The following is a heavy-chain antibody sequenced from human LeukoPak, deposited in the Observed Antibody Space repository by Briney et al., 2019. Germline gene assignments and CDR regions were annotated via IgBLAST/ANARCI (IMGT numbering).Heavy chain of an antibody. J-gene: IGHJ4*02. CDR3: ARDGYPYYYGSGSPSGFDY. Sequence: ASVKVSCKASGYTFTGYYMHWVRQAPGQGLEWMGWINPNSGGTNYAQKFQGRVTMTRDTSISTAYMELSRLRSDDTAVYYCARDGYPYYYGSGSPSGFDYWGQGTLVTVSS. V-gene: IGHV1-2*02. D-gene: IGHD3-10*01. CDR1: GYTFTGYY. CDR2: INPNSGGT.